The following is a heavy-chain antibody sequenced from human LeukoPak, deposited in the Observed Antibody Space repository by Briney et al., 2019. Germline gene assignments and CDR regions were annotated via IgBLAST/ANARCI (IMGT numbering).Heavy chain of an antibody. CDR2: IKQDGSDK. CDR1: GFTFSRYW. D-gene: IGHD2-15*01. CDR3: AKGVGYCSGGSCQQFDY. V-gene: IGHV3-7*03. Sequence: GGSLRLSCAASGFTFSRYWMSWVRQAPGKGLEWVANIKQDGSDKYYVDSVKGRFTISRDNSKNTLYLQMNSLRAEDTAVYYCAKGVGYCSGGSCQQFDYWGQGTLVTVSS. J-gene: IGHJ4*02.